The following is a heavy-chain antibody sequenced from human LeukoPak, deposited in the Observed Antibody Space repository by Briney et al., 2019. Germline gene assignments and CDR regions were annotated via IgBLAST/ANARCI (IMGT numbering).Heavy chain of an antibody. CDR2: INPSGGST. CDR1: GYTFTTYY. D-gene: IGHD2-2*01. Sequence: ASVKVSCKASGYTFTTYYMHWVRQAPGQGLDWMGIINPSGGSTSYAQKFQGRVTITRDKSTSTVYMELSSLRSEDTAVYYCARDPWGRGYCSTTSCQNLGGNDAFDIWGQGTMVTVSS. J-gene: IGHJ3*02. V-gene: IGHV1-46*01. CDR3: ARDPWGRGYCSTTSCQNLGGNDAFDI.